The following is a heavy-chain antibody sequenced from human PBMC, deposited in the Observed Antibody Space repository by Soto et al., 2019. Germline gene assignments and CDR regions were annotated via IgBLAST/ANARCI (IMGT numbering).Heavy chain of an antibody. Sequence: SVKVSCKAFGGTFSSYAISWGRQAPGQGLEWMGGIIPIFGTANYAQKFQGRVTITADESTSTAYMELSSLRSEDTAVYYCARTIAAAGTNWLDPWGQGTLVTVSS. CDR3: ARTIAAAGTNWLDP. D-gene: IGHD6-13*01. CDR1: GGTFSSYA. V-gene: IGHV1-69*13. CDR2: IIPIFGTA. J-gene: IGHJ5*02.